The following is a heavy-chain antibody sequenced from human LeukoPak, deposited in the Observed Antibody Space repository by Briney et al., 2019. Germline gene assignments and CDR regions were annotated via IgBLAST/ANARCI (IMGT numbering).Heavy chain of an antibody. CDR3: TTLSYDVHY. D-gene: IGHD3-3*01. CDR2: IKSNPDGGTA. J-gene: IGHJ4*02. V-gene: IGHV3-15*01. CDR1: GFIFRNAW. Sequence: GGSLRLSCGASGFIFRNAWMTWVRQAPGKGLEWVGRIKSNPDGGTADYGAAVKGRFTISRDDPRNMLYLQLRNLRAEDTAVYYCTTLSYDVHYWGRGTLVTVSS.